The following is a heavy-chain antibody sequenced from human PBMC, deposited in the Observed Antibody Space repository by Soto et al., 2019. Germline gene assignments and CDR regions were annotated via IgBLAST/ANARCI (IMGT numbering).Heavy chain of an antibody. Sequence: PGESLKISCKGSGYSFTSYWIGWVRQMPGKGPEWMGIIYPGDSDTRYSPSFQGQVTISADKSISTAYLQWSSLKASDTAMYYCARSGEDIVVVVAARGFWFDPWGQGTLVTVSS. CDR3: ARSGEDIVVVVAARGFWFDP. D-gene: IGHD2-15*01. J-gene: IGHJ5*02. CDR2: IYPGDSDT. CDR1: GYSFTSYW. V-gene: IGHV5-51*01.